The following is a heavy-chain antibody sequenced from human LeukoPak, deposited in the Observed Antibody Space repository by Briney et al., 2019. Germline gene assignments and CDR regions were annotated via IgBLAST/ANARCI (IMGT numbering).Heavy chain of an antibody. D-gene: IGHD3-22*01. J-gene: IGHJ3*02. CDR1: GYTFTSYG. CDR3: ARNLHYYDSSGPNDAFDI. CDR2: ISTYNTNT. Sequence: ASVKVSCKPSGYTFTSYGISWVRQAPGQGLEWMGWISTYNTNTNYAQKFQGRVTMNTDTSTTTDYMELRSLRSDDTAVYYCARNLHYYDSSGPNDAFDIWGQGTMVTVSS. V-gene: IGHV1-18*01.